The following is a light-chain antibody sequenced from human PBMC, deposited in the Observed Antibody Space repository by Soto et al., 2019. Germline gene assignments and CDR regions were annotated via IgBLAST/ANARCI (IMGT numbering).Light chain of an antibody. V-gene: IGLV2-14*01. J-gene: IGLJ1*01. CDR1: SSDVGGYKY. Sequence: QSVLAQPASVSVSPGQSITISCTGTSSDVGGYKYVSWYKQNPGKGPKLMIYEVSNRPSGVSNRFSGSKSGNTASLTISGLQAEDEADYYCSSYTSSTTLVFGTGTKVTVL. CDR3: SSYTSSTTLV. CDR2: EVS.